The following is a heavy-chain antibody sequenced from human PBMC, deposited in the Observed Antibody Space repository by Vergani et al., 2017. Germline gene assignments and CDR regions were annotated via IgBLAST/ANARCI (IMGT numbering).Heavy chain of an antibody. CDR3: VKDTGIQLWQHFES. D-gene: IGHD3-16*01. Sequence: QVQLVESGGGVVQPGRSLRLSCAASGFTFSSYGMHWVRQAPGKGLEWVAVISYDGSNKYYADSVKGRFTISRDNSKNTLYLQMNNLRPEDTAFYYCVKDTGIQLWQHFESWGQGILVTVSS. J-gene: IGHJ4*02. V-gene: IGHV3-30*18. CDR1: GFTFSSYG. CDR2: ISYDGSNK.